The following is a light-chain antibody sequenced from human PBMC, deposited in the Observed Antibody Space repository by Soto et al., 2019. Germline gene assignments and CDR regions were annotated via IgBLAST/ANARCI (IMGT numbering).Light chain of an antibody. CDR1: QSISSNY. Sequence: EIVLTQSPGTLSLSPGERATLSCRASQSISSNYLAWYQQRPGQAPRLLMYDAYSRAAGIPDRFSGSGSGTDFTLTISRREPEDFAVFYCHHYNRSPIFTFGPGTTVEIK. J-gene: IGKJ3*01. CDR2: DAY. CDR3: HHYNRSPIFT. V-gene: IGKV3-20*01.